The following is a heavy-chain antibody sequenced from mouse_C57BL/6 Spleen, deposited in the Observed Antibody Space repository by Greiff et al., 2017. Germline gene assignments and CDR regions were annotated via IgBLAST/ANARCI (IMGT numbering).Heavy chain of an antibody. Sequence: EVMLVESGGDLVKPGGSLKLSCAASGFTFSSYGMSWVLQTPDKRLEWVATISSGGSYTYYPDSVKGRFTISRDNAKNTLYLQMSSLKSEDTAMYYCAKGDGYDAMDYWGQGTSVTVSS. CDR3: AKGDGYDAMDY. D-gene: IGHD2-3*01. CDR1: GFTFSSYG. CDR2: ISSGGSYT. V-gene: IGHV5-6*02. J-gene: IGHJ4*01.